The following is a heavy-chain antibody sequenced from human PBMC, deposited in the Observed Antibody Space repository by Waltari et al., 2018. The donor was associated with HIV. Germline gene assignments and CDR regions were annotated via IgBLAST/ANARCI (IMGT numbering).Heavy chain of an antibody. CDR2: IRYDGSKK. D-gene: IGHD2-15*01. V-gene: IGHV3-30*02. CDR3: ATNIVVAATGTFDY. Sequence: QVQLVESGGGVVQPGGSLRLSCAAPGFTFSSHGLHWVRQAPGKGLEWVTFIRYDGSKKHYADSVKGRFTISRDNSDNTLYLEMNSLRTEDTAVYYCATNIVVAATGTFDYWGQGTRVIVTA. J-gene: IGHJ4*02. CDR1: GFTFSSHG.